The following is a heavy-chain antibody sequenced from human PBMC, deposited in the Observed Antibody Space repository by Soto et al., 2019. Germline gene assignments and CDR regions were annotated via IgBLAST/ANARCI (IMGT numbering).Heavy chain of an antibody. J-gene: IGHJ4*02. D-gene: IGHD5-12*01. Sequence: QVQLQQWGAGLLKPSETLSLNCAVNGGSLSGYYWSWIRQPPGKGLEWIGEIKDGGYTNYSPSLKSRATISSDPSNHQLSLRLNSVTAADTGVYYCARGQEGVVATHWDQGALVTVSS. CDR1: GGSLSGYY. CDR3: ARGQEGVVATH. CDR2: IKDGGYT. V-gene: IGHV4-34*01.